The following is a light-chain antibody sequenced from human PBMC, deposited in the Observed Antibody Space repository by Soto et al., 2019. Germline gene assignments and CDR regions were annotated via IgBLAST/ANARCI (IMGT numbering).Light chain of an antibody. V-gene: IGKV1-6*01. CDR2: GAS. J-gene: IGKJ1*01. CDR1: QGISNE. Sequence: IQMTQSPSSLPASVGDRVTITCRASQGISNELGWYQQRPGKAPKVLIYGASNLQSGVPSRFSGSASGTDFTLTISSLQPEDFATYYCLQDYTYPWTVGQGTKVDIK. CDR3: LQDYTYPWT.